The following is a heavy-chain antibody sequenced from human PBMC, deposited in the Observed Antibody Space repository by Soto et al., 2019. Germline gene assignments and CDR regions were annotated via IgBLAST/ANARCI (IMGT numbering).Heavy chain of an antibody. Sequence: GASVKVSCKASGYTFTSYGISWVRQAPGQGLEWMGWISAYNGNTNYAQKLQGRVTMTTDTSTSTVYMELSSLRSEDTAVYYCARGQSSWVSGWNPTESHYFDYWGQGTLVTVSS. CDR3: ARGQSSWVSGWNPTESHYFDY. J-gene: IGHJ4*02. V-gene: IGHV1-18*01. CDR1: GYTFTSYG. D-gene: IGHD6-19*01. CDR2: ISAYNGNT.